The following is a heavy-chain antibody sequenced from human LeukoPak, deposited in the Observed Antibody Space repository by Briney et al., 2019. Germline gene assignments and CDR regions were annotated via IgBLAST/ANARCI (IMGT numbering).Heavy chain of an antibody. D-gene: IGHD3-10*01. Sequence: GGSLRLSCSASGSTVSSNYMSWVRQAPGKGLEWVSVIYAGGATAYADSVKGRFIISRDNSKNTLYLQMNSLRAEDTALYYCAREGGDSMIQGVIADWGQGTLVTVSS. CDR3: AREGGDSMIQGVIAD. J-gene: IGHJ4*02. V-gene: IGHV3-53*01. CDR2: IYAGGAT. CDR1: GSTVSSNY.